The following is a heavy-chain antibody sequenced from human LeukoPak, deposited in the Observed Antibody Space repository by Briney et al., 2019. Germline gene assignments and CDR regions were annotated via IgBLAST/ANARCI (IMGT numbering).Heavy chain of an antibody. Sequence: SETLSLTCTVSGGSISSSSYYWGWIRQPPGKGLEWIGSIYYSGSTYYNPSLKSRVTISVDTSKNQFSLKLSSVTAADTAVYYCARLRGSGYYDSSGSPWDFDYWGQGTLVTVSS. CDR1: GGSISSSSYY. V-gene: IGHV4-39*01. D-gene: IGHD3-22*01. J-gene: IGHJ4*02. CDR3: ARLRGSGYYDSSGSPWDFDY. CDR2: IYYSGST.